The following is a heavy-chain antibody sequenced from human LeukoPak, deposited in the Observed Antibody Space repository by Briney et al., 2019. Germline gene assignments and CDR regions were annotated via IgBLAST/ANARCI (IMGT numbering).Heavy chain of an antibody. V-gene: IGHV3-30*18. CDR3: AKSVVRFLEWLGYYYYGMDV. CDR1: GFTFGSYG. CDR2: ISYDGSNK. D-gene: IGHD3-3*01. J-gene: IGHJ6*02. Sequence: PGGSLRLSCAASGFTFGSYGMHWVRQAPGKGLEWVAVISYDGSNKYYADSVKGRFTISRDNSKNTLYLQMNSLRAEDTAVYYCAKSVVRFLEWLGYYYYGMDVWGQGTPVTVSS.